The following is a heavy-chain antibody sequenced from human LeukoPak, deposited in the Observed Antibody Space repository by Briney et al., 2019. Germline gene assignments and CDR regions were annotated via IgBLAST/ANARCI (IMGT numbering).Heavy chain of an antibody. J-gene: IGHJ6*03. Sequence: PGGSLRLSCAASGFTVSSNYMIWVRQAPGKRLEWVSVVYSGGRTYYVDSVKGRFTISRDISKNTLYLQMNSLRAEDTAVYYCARVLSGRGSLYSYYYYMDVWGKGTTVTISS. CDR2: VYSGGRT. CDR1: GFTVSSNY. D-gene: IGHD3-10*01. V-gene: IGHV3-53*01. CDR3: ARVLSGRGSLYSYYYYMDV.